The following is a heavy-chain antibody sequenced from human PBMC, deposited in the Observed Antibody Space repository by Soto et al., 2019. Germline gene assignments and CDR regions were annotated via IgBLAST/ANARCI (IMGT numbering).Heavy chain of an antibody. Sequence: SGGSLRLSCATSGFTFSSYPIHWVRQAPGKGPVWVSRITEDGSGTTYADSVKGRFTVTRDNAKNTMYLQMSGLGAEDTAVYHCVRGTNGWRGMDYWGQGTLVTAPQ. CDR3: VRGTNGWRGMDY. V-gene: IGHV3-74*01. CDR2: ITEDGSGT. CDR1: GFTFSSYP. J-gene: IGHJ4*02. D-gene: IGHD2-8*01.